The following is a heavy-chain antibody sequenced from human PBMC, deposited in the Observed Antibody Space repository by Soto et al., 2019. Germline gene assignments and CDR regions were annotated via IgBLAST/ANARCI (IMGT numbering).Heavy chain of an antibody. V-gene: IGHV3-30-3*01. D-gene: IGHD5-12*01. CDR1: GFTFSSYA. CDR3: ATSRGYSGYDVNY. J-gene: IGHJ4*02. CDR2: ISYDGSNK. Sequence: GGSLRLSCAASGFTFSSYAMHWVRQAPGKGLEWVAVISYDGSNKYYADSVKGRFTISRDNSKNTLYLQMNSLRAEDTAVYYCATSRGYSGYDVNYWGQGTLVTV.